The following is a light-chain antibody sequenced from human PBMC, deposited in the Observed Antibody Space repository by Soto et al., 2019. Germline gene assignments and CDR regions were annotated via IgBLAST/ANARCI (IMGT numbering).Light chain of an antibody. V-gene: IGKV1-5*01. CDR1: QSIGKW. J-gene: IGKJ4*01. CDR3: QHYNGH. Sequence: DIQMTQSPSILPASVGDGVTITCRASQSIGKWLAWYQQKPGKAPKVLIYDASTLESGVPSRFSGGRSGTEFTLSISSLQPDDFATYYCQHYNGHFGGGTKVEIK. CDR2: DAS.